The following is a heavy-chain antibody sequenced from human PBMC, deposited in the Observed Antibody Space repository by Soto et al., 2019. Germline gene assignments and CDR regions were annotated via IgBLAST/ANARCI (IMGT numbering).Heavy chain of an antibody. D-gene: IGHD3-9*01. CDR3: ARDSYDVLTGQKRYFDS. CDR1: GFTFDDYA. J-gene: IGHJ4*02. V-gene: IGHV3-43D*04. Sequence: PGGSLRLSCAASGFTFDDYAMHWVRQAPGKGLEWVSLISWDGGSTYYADSVKGRFTISRDNSKNSLYLQMNSLRAEDTALYYCARDSYDVLTGQKRYFDSWGQRNLVTVSS. CDR2: ISWDGGST.